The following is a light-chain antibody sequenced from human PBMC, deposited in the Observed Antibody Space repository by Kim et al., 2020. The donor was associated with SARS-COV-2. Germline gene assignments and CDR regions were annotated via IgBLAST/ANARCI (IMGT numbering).Light chain of an antibody. J-gene: IGKJ1*01. CDR1: QSVTY. Sequence: ELVLTQSPATLSLSPGERATVSCRASQSVTYLAWYQHKPGQAPRLLIYDTSNRATGIPARFSGGTSGTDFTLTISSLQPEDSAVYYCQQRSNWPLWTFGQGTKVDIK. CDR3: QQRSNWPLWT. V-gene: IGKV3-11*01. CDR2: DTS.